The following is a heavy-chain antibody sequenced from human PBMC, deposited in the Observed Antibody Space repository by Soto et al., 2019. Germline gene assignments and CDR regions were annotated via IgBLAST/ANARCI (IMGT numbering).Heavy chain of an antibody. Sequence: KVSCKASGGTFSSYAISWVRDSHGQGLELMGRMVPIFGTANYAQKFQGRVTITADESTSTAYMELSSLRSEDTAVYYCAREDSSGYYPDYWGQGTLVTVSS. J-gene: IGHJ4*02. CDR3: AREDSSGYYPDY. CDR1: GGTFSSYA. CDR2: MVPIFGTA. D-gene: IGHD3-22*01. V-gene: IGHV1-69*15.